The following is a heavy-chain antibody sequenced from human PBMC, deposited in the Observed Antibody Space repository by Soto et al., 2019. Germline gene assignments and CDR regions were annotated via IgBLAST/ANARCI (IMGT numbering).Heavy chain of an antibody. CDR2: ISAYNGNT. J-gene: IGHJ4*02. CDR1: GYTFPSYG. D-gene: IGHD2-21*02. V-gene: IGHV1-18*01. Sequence: ASVKVSCKASGYTFPSYGISWVRQAPGQGLEWMGWISAYNGNTNYAQKLQGRVTMTTDTSTSTAYMELRSLRSDDTAVYYCANFIPSGGDKKNDYWGQGTLVTVSS. CDR3: ANFIPSGGDKKNDY.